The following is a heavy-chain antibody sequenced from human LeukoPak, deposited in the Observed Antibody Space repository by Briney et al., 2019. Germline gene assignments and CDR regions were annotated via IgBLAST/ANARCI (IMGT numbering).Heavy chain of an antibody. J-gene: IGHJ6*03. D-gene: IGHD5-12*01. CDR2: IKQDGSEK. V-gene: IGHV3-7*01. CDR1: GFTFSSYA. Sequence: GGSLRLSCAASGFTFSSYAMSWVRQAPGKGLEWVANIKQDGSEKYYVDSVKGRFTISRDNSKNTLYLQMKSLRAEDTAVYYCAKGGGYEAQYYYYYLDVWGKGTTVTISS. CDR3: AKGGGYEAQYYYYYLDV.